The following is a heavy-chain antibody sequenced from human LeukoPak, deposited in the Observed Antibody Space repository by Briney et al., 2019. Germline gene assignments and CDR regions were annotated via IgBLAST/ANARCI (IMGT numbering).Heavy chain of an antibody. Sequence: GASVKVSCKASGGTFSSYAISWVRQAPGQGPEWMGGIIPIFGTANYAQKFQGRVTITADESTSTAYMELSSLRSEDTAVYYCARDYYDSSGVLTDYWGQGTLVTVSS. CDR2: IIPIFGTA. V-gene: IGHV1-69*13. D-gene: IGHD3-22*01. CDR3: ARDYYDSSGVLTDY. CDR1: GGTFSSYA. J-gene: IGHJ4*02.